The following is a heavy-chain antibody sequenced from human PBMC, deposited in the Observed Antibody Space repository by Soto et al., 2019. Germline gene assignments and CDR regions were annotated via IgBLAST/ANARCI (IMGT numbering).Heavy chain of an antibody. J-gene: IGHJ4*02. Sequence: QVQLVESGGGVVQPGRSLRLSCAASGFTFSSYAMHWVRQAPGKGLEWVAVISYDGSNKYYADSVKGRFTISRDNSKNTLYLQMNSLRAEDTAVYYCARGGYSYGYSSYYFDYWGQGTLVNVSS. CDR2: ISYDGSNK. CDR1: GFTFSSYA. CDR3: ARGGYSYGYSSYYFDY. D-gene: IGHD5-18*01. V-gene: IGHV3-30-3*01.